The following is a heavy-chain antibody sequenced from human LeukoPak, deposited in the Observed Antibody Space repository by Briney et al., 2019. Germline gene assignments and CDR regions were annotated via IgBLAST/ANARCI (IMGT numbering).Heavy chain of an antibody. CDR3: ARDPYYSNHLDF. D-gene: IGHD4-11*01. CDR1: VITFSDDS. Sequence: GGSLRLSCAASVITFSDDSMNWVRQAPGSGLEWVAYISLASKTIKYAASVKGRFIISRDNAKKSLYLQMKSLRAEDTAVYYCARDPYYSNHLDFLGQGTLVTVSS. V-gene: IGHV3-48*04. CDR2: ISLASKTI. J-gene: IGHJ4*02.